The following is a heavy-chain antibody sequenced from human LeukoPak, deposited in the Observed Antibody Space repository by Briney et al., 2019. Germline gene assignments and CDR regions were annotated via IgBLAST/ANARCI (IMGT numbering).Heavy chain of an antibody. CDR1: GFTFSMYE. V-gene: IGHV3-48*03. Sequence: GGSLRLSCAGSGFTFSMYEMNWVRQAPGKGLEWVSYISSGGSTISYADSVKGRFTLSRDNAKNSLYLQMNSLRAEDTAVYYCARSYYYYYMDVWGKGTTVTVSS. CDR2: ISSGGSTI. J-gene: IGHJ6*03. CDR3: ARSYYYYYMDV.